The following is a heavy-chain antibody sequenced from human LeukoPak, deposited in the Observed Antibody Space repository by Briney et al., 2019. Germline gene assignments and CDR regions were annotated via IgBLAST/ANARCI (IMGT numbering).Heavy chain of an antibody. CDR3: ARHYYGSGSYSGWFDP. V-gene: IGHV5-51*01. D-gene: IGHD3-10*01. J-gene: IGHJ5*02. CDR2: IYPGDSDT. Sequence: GESLKISCKGSGYSFTSYWIGWVRQMPGKGLEWTGIIYPGDSDTRYSPSFQGQVTISADKSISTAHLQWRSLKASDTAMYYCARHYYGSGSYSGWFDPWGQGTLVTVSS. CDR1: GYSFTSYW.